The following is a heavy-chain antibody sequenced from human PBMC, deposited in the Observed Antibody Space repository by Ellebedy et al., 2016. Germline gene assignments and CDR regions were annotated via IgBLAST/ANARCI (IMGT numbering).Heavy chain of an antibody. V-gene: IGHV1-2*02. CDR1: GYTFSTYY. CDR2: VNPNRGET. Sequence: ASVKVSCKASGYTFSTYYFHWLRQAPGQGPEWMGWVNPNRGETNYAQKFQGRVTMTRDASITTGYVELTRLTHDDTAWYNCARDCYSDSSGYYCFDHWGQGTLVTVPS. CDR3: ARDCYSDSSGYYCFDH. J-gene: IGHJ4*02. D-gene: IGHD3-22*01.